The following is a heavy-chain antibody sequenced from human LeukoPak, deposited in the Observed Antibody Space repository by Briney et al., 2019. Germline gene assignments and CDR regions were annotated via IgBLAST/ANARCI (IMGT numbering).Heavy chain of an antibody. CDR1: GYTFTGYY. Sequence: ASVKVSCKASGYTFTGYYMHWVRQAPGQGLEWMGWINPNSGGTNYAQKFQGRVTMTRDTSISTAYMELSRLRSDDTAVYYCARTNAAYYDILTTGGPDYWGQGTLVTVS. J-gene: IGHJ4*02. CDR3: ARTNAAYYDILTTGGPDY. V-gene: IGHV1-2*02. D-gene: IGHD3-9*01. CDR2: INPNSGGT.